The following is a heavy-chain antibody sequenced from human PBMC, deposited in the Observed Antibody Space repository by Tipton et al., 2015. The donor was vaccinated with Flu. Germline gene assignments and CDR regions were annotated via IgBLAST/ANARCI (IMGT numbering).Heavy chain of an antibody. J-gene: IGHJ4*02. CDR3: ARAGSAYDFWSGYYTPSFDY. CDR1: GGSISSYY. Sequence: LRLSCTVSGGSISSYYWSWIRQPPGKGLEWIGYIYYSGSTNYNPSLKSRVTISVDTSKNQFSLKLSSVTAADTAVYYCARAGSAYDFWSGYYTPSFDYWGQGTLVTVSS. D-gene: IGHD3-3*01. V-gene: IGHV4-59*08. CDR2: IYYSGST.